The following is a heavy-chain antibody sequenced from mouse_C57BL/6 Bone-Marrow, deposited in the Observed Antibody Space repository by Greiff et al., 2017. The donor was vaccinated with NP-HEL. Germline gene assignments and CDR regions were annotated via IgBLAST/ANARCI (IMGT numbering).Heavy chain of an antibody. CDR3: ARAYDYDGWFAY. J-gene: IGHJ3*01. D-gene: IGHD2-4*01. Sequence: EVKLVESGGALVKPGGSLKLPFAPSGFTFSSYAMPWVPQTPEKSLEGVATFSDGGSYTYYPDNVKGRFTISRDNAKNNLYLQMRHLKSEDTAMYYCARAYDYDGWFAYWGQGTLVTVSA. CDR1: GFTFSSYA. V-gene: IGHV5-4*03. CDR2: FSDGGSYT.